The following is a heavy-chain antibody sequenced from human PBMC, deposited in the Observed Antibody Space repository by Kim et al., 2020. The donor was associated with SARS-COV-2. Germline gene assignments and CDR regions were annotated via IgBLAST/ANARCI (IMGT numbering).Heavy chain of an antibody. D-gene: IGHD2-2*01. Sequence: GGSLRLSCAASGFTFSSYSMNWVRQAPGKGLEWVSSISSSSSYIYYADSVKGRFTISRDNAKNSLYLQMNSLRAEDTAVYYCARDMIVVVPAAKSVYYGMDVWGQGTTVTVSS. CDR2: ISSSSSYI. CDR3: ARDMIVVVPAAKSVYYGMDV. CDR1: GFTFSSYS. V-gene: IGHV3-21*01. J-gene: IGHJ6*02.